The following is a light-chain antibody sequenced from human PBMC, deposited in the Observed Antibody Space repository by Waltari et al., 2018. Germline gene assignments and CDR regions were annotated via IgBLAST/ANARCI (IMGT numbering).Light chain of an antibody. CDR1: QGISSN. V-gene: IGKV1-9*01. Sequence: DIQLTQSPSSLSASIGDRLTITCRARQGISSNLAWYQQKPGKAPKLLIYAAATWQRGVPSRFSGSGSGTEFTLTISSLQPEDFATYYCQQLNSYPGFTFGPGTKVDIK. J-gene: IGKJ3*01. CDR2: AAA. CDR3: QQLNSYPGFT.